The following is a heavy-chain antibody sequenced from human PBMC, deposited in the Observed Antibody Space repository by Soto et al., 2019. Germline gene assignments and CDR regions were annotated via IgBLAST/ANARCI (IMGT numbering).Heavy chain of an antibody. V-gene: IGHV3-30*18. CDR3: AKDRPPKYCSSTSCYSVFFCMDV. J-gene: IGHJ6*02. D-gene: IGHD2-2*01. CDR2: ISYDGSNK. Sequence: GGSLRLSCAASGFTFSSYGMHWVRQAPGKGLEWVAVISYDGSNKYYADSVKGRFTISRDNSKNTLYLQMNSLRAEDTAVYYCAKDRPPKYCSSTSCYSVFFCMDVWGQGTTVTVSS. CDR1: GFTFSSYG.